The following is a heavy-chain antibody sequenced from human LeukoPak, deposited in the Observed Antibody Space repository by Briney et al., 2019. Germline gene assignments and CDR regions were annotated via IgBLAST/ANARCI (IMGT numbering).Heavy chain of an antibody. D-gene: IGHD2-2*02. CDR3: ARGRCSSTSCYTPYYYYGMDV. Sequence: SETLSLTCAVYGGSFSGYYWSWIRQPPGKGLEWIGESNDSGSTNYNPSLKSRVTISVDTSKNQFSLKLSSVTAADTAVYYCARGRCSSTSCYTPYYYYGMDVWGQGTTVTVSS. V-gene: IGHV4-34*01. CDR2: SNDSGST. J-gene: IGHJ6*02. CDR1: GGSFSGYY.